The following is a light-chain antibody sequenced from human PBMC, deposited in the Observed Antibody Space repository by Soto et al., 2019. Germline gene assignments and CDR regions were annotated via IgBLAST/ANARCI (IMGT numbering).Light chain of an antibody. CDR3: KQYNSYHIP. Sequence: DSQMTQSPSTLSASVGDRVTITCRASPRISDWLAWYQQKPGKAPKLLIYKESGLESGVPSRFSDSGSLTEFTLTITSLQPDDFATYSRKQYNSYHIPCGQGTRLEIK. J-gene: IGKJ5*01. V-gene: IGKV1-5*03. CDR2: KES. CDR1: PRISDW.